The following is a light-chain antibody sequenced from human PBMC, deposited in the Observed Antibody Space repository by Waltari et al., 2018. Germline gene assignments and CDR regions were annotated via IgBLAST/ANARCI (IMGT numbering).Light chain of an antibody. CDR3: QSYDIILTGSSV. V-gene: IGLV1-40*01. J-gene: IGLJ2*01. CDR1: SSNIGSRYD. Sequence: QSVLTQPPSVSGAPGQRVTISCTGSSSNIGSRYDVHWYQQLPGTAPKLLIYVNPFPPSGVPDRFPGSNSVTSASLAITGLQAYDDAYYYCQSYDIILTGSSVFGGGTKLTVL. CDR2: VNP.